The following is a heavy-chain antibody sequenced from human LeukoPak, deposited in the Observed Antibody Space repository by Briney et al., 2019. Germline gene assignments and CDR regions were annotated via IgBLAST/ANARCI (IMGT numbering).Heavy chain of an antibody. V-gene: IGHV3-74*01. Sequence: PGGSLRLSCAASGFTFSSYWMHWVRQVPEKGLVWVSRINSDGSSTSYADSVKGRFTISRDNAKSTLYLQINSLRAEDTAVYYCVKAVAGRNLDYWGQGALVTVSS. CDR3: VKAVAGRNLDY. D-gene: IGHD6-19*01. CDR1: GFTFSSYW. CDR2: INSDGSST. J-gene: IGHJ4*02.